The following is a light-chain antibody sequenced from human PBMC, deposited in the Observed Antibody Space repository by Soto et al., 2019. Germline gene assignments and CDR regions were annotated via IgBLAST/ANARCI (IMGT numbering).Light chain of an antibody. CDR2: KAS. J-gene: IGKJ2*01. Sequence: DIQMTQSPSTLSASVGDRVTITCRASQSISSWLAWYQQKPGKAPKLLIYKASSLESGVPSRFSGRGSGTEFPLTISSLQPDDSATYYCQKYNSYPYTFGQGTKLEIK. CDR1: QSISSW. CDR3: QKYNSYPYT. V-gene: IGKV1-5*03.